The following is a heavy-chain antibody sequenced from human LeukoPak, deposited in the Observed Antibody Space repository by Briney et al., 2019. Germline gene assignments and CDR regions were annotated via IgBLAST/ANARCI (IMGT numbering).Heavy chain of an antibody. CDR3: AKGNRYCSSTSCYVFDY. CDR1: GFTFSSYW. Sequence: GGSLRLSCAASGFTFSSYWMHWVRQAPGKGLEWVAFIRYDGSNKYYADSVKGRFTISRDNSKNTLYLQMNSLRAEDTAVYYCAKGNRYCSSTSCYVFDYWGQGTLVTVSS. CDR2: IRYDGSNK. V-gene: IGHV3-30*02. J-gene: IGHJ4*02. D-gene: IGHD2-2*01.